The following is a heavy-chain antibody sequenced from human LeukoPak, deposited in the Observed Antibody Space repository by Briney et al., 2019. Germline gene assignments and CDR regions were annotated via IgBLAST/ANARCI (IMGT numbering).Heavy chain of an antibody. Sequence: PSQTLSLTCAVSGGSISSGGYSWSWIRQPPGKGLEWIGYIYHSGSTYYNPSLKSRVTISVDRSKNQFSLKLSSVTAADTAVYYCARGPPPDFDYWGQGTLVTVSS. CDR3: ARGPPPDFDY. V-gene: IGHV4-30-2*01. CDR2: IYHSGST. J-gene: IGHJ4*02. CDR1: GGSISSGGYS.